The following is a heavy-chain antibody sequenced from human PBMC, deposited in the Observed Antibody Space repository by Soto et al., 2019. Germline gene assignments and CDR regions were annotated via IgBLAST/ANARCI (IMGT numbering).Heavy chain of an antibody. CDR1: GYTLTELS. D-gene: IGHD4-17*01. CDR3: ARGTLNDYGDYAKQDY. J-gene: IGHJ4*02. CDR2: IIPIFGTA. V-gene: IGHV1-69*13. Sequence: SVKVSCKVSGYTLTELSMHWVRQAPGQGLEWMGGIIPIFGTANYAQKFQGRVTITADESTSTAYMELSSLRSEDTAVYYCARGTLNDYGDYAKQDYWGQGTLVTVSS.